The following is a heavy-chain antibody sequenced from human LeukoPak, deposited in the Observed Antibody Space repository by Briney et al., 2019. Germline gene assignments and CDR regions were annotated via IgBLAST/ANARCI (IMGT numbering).Heavy chain of an antibody. D-gene: IGHD2-15*01. CDR1: GFTFSSYA. V-gene: IGHV3-23*01. CDR2: ISGSGGST. Sequence: PGGSLRLSCAASGFTFSSYAMSWVRQAPGKGLEWVSAISGSGGSTYYADSGKGRFTISRDNSKNTLYLQMNSLRAEDTAVYYCAKGSRYCSGGSCYPADYWGQGTLVTVSS. CDR3: AKGSRYCSGGSCYPADY. J-gene: IGHJ4*02.